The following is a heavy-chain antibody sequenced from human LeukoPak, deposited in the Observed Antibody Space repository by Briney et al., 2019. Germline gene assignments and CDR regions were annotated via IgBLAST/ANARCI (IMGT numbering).Heavy chain of an antibody. Sequence: ASVKVSCKASGYTFTSYDINWVRQATGQGLEWMGLMNPNSGNTSYAQKFQGRVTMTRNTSISTAYMELSSLRSEDTAVYYCATWAPASSSWYERLYYYYGMDVWGQGTTVTVSS. CDR3: ATWAPASSSWYERLYYYYGMDV. D-gene: IGHD6-13*01. CDR2: MNPNSGNT. CDR1: GYTFTSYD. J-gene: IGHJ6*01. V-gene: IGHV1-8*01.